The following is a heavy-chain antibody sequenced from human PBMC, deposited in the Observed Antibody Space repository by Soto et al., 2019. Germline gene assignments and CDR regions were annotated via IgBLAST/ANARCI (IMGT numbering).Heavy chain of an antibody. Sequence: EVQLLESGGGLVQPGGSLRLSCAASGFTFSNYAVTWVRQAPGKGREWVSTISGSGGRTYYADSVKGRFTTSRDNSKNTLYLQMNSLRAEDTAVYYCAKDQGSSWYEIDYWGQGTLVTVSS. V-gene: IGHV3-23*01. J-gene: IGHJ4*02. CDR3: AKDQGSSWYEIDY. CDR2: ISGSGGRT. CDR1: GFTFSNYA. D-gene: IGHD6-13*01.